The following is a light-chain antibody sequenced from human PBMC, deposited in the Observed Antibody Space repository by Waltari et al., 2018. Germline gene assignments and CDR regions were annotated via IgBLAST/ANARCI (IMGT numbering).Light chain of an antibody. V-gene: IGLV1-51*01. CDR2: ENV. Sequence: QSMLTQPPSVSAAPGQKVTIPCPRSSPNIVNNYVSWYQQLPGTAPKLRIHENVKRPPGIPDRSSGSKSGTSATLAITGLQTGDEADYYCGTWDSSLSPLWVFGGGTKLTVL. CDR3: GTWDSSLSPLWV. J-gene: IGLJ3*02. CDR1: SPNIVNNY.